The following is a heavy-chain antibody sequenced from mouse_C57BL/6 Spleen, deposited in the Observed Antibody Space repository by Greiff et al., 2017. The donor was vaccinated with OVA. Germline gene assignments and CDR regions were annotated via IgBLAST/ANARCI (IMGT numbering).Heavy chain of an antibody. J-gene: IGHJ1*03. V-gene: IGHV1-69*01. CDR1: GYTFTSYW. CDR2: IDPSDSYT. CDR3: ARKDGGYWYFDV. Sequence: QVQLQQPGAELVMPGASVKLSCKASGYTFTSYWMHWVKQRPRQGLEWIGEIDPSDSYTNYNQKFKGKSTLTVDKSSSTAYMQLSSLTSEDSAVYYCARKDGGYWYFDVWGTGTTVTVSS. D-gene: IGHD1-1*02.